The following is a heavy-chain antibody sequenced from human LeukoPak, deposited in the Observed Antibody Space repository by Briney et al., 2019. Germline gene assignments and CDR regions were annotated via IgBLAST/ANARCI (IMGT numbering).Heavy chain of an antibody. CDR2: ISGSGGST. CDR3: AKEGGEVVPADLDAFDI. D-gene: IGHD2-2*01. V-gene: IGHV3-23*01. Sequence: HPGGSLRLSCAASGFTFSSYAMSWVRQAPGKGLEWVSAISGSGGSTYYADSVKGRFTISRDNSKNTLYLQMNSLRAEDTAVYYCAKEGGEVVPADLDAFDIWGQGTMVTVSS. CDR1: GFTFSSYA. J-gene: IGHJ3*02.